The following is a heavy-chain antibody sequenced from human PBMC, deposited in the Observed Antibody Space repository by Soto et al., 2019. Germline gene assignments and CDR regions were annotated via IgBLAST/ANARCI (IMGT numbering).Heavy chain of an antibody. V-gene: IGHV1-2*02. CDR2: INPNSGGT. D-gene: IGHD1-1*01. CDR1: GYTFTGYH. Sequence: ASVKVSCKASGYTFTGYHMHWVRQAPGQGPEWMGWINPNSGGTNYAQKFQGRVTMTRDTSISTAYMELSRLRSDDTAVYYCAPSNNWNDVGYWGQGTLVTVSS. CDR3: APSNNWNDVGY. J-gene: IGHJ4*02.